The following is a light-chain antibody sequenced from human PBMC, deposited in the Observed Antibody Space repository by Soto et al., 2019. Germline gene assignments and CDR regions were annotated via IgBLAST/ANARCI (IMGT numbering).Light chain of an antibody. CDR2: EVS. CDR1: SSDVGGYKY. CDR3: SSYTTSNTLV. V-gene: IGLV2-14*01. J-gene: IGLJ1*01. Sequence: QSALTQPASVSGSPGQSITISCTGTSSDVGGYKYVSWYQKHPGKAPKALIYEVSNRPPGVSNRFSGSKSGNTASLTISGLQAEDEADYYCSSYTTSNTLVFGPGTKVTVL.